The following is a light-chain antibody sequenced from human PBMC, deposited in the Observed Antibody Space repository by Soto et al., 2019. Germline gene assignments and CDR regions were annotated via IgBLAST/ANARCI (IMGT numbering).Light chain of an antibody. J-gene: IGKJ5*01. CDR3: QQSYSMPIT. CDR1: QSVSSD. CDR2: AAS. V-gene: IGKV1-39*01. Sequence: DIQMTQSPSSLSASVGDRFTITFRASQSVSSDLNWYQQKAGKPPKLLIYAASSLQSGVPSRFSGSGSGTDFTLTINSLQPEDFATYYCQQSYSMPITFGQGTRLEIK.